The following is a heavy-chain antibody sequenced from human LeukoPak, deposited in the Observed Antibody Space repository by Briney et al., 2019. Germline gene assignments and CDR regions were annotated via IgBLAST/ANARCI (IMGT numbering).Heavy chain of an antibody. Sequence: SETLSLTCDVYGGSFSGYYWSWSRQPAGKGLEGIGRIYTSGSNNYNPSLKSRVTMSVDTSKNQFSLKLSSVTAADTAMYYCAREVADYGGYYYYHYMDVWGKGTTVTISS. CDR3: AREVADYGGYYYYHYMDV. D-gene: IGHD4-23*01. CDR1: GGSFSGYY. J-gene: IGHJ6*03. V-gene: IGHV4-4*07. CDR2: IYTSGSN.